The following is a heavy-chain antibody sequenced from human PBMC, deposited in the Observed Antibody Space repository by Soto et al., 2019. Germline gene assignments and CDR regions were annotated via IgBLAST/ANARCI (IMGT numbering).Heavy chain of an antibody. D-gene: IGHD4-17*01. V-gene: IGHV3-48*02. Sequence: PGGSLRLSCAVSGFTFSSYSMNWVRQAPGKGLEWVSYISSSSSTIYYADSVKGRFTISRDNAKNSLYLQMNSPRDEDTAVYYCARGWVNYGGNPRYFQHWGQGTLVTVSS. CDR1: GFTFSSYS. CDR3: ARGWVNYGGNPRYFQH. J-gene: IGHJ1*01. CDR2: ISSSSSTI.